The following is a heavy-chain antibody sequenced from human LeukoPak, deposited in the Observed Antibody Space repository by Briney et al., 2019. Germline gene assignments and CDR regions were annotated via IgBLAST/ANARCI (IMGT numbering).Heavy chain of an antibody. D-gene: IGHD5-24*01. CDR3: VRDGDAYNFDC. CDR1: GFTLRCYA. CDR2: ISTSGGTT. V-gene: IGHV3-23*01. J-gene: IGHJ4*02. Sequence: GGSLRLSCAASGFTLRCYAMSWVRQAPGKGLERVSAISTSGGTTYYSDSVKGRFTISRDNARNTLYLQMNSLRAEGTAIYYCVRDGDAYNFDCWGQGTLVTVSS.